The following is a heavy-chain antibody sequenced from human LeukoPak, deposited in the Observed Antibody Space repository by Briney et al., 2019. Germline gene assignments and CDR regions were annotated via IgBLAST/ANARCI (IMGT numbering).Heavy chain of an antibody. CDR1: GYTFTSYY. CDR2: INPSGGST. D-gene: IGHD4-17*01. J-gene: IGHJ6*02. Sequence: ASVKVSCTASGYTFTSYYMHWVRQAPGQGLEWMGIINPSGGSTSYAQKFQGRVTMTRDTSTSTAYMELRSLRSDDTAVYYCARGYGDYKGMGMDVWGQGTTVTVSS. CDR3: ARGYGDYKGMGMDV. V-gene: IGHV1-46*01.